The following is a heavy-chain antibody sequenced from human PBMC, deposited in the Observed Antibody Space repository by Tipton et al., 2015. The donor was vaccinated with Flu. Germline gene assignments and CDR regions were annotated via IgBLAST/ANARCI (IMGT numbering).Heavy chain of an antibody. V-gene: IGHV4-4*07. D-gene: IGHD1-26*01. CDR1: GGSISSYY. CDR2: IYTSGST. CDR3: AKSGSYLEYLPH. J-gene: IGHJ1*01. Sequence: TLSLTCTVSGGSISSYYWSWIRQPAGKGLEWIGHIYTSGSTNYNPSLKSRVTMSVDTSKNQFSLKLTSVSAADTAVYYCAKSGSYLEYLPHWGQGTLVTVSS.